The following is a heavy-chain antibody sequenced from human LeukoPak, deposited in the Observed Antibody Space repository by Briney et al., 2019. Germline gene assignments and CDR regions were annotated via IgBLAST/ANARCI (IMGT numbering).Heavy chain of an antibody. Sequence: GGSLRLSCAASGFTFSSYWMHWGRQAPGKGLVWVSRINSDGSSTSYADSVKGRFTISRDNAKNTLYLQMNSLRAEDTAVYYCASDSSGYLGLDYWGQGTLVTVSS. CDR2: INSDGSST. CDR3: ASDSSGYLGLDY. CDR1: GFTFSSYW. D-gene: IGHD3-22*01. V-gene: IGHV3-74*01. J-gene: IGHJ4*02.